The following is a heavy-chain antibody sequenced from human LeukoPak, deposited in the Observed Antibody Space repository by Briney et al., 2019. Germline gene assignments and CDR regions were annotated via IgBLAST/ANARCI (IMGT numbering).Heavy chain of an antibody. V-gene: IGHV4-34*01. D-gene: IGHD5-24*01. CDR1: GGSFSGYY. J-gene: IGHJ4*02. CDR3: ARGDGYNYVDYFDY. Sequence: SETLSLTCAVYGGSFSGYYWSWIRQPPGKGLEWIGEINHSGSTNYNPSLKSRVTISVDTSKNQFSLKLSSVTAADTAVYYCARGDGYNYVDYFDYWGQGTLVTVSS. CDR2: INHSGST.